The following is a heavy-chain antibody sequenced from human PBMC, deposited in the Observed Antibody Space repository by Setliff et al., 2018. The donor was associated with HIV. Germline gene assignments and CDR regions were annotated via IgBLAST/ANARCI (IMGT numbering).Heavy chain of an antibody. Sequence: SETLSLTCIVSGGSISSDYWSWIRQTPGKGLEWIGYIYSGGSTQYNPSLKSRVTLSVDTSKHQFSLKLSSVTAADTAVYYCARVQMAYAAFDVWGQGTMVTVSS. CDR1: GGSISSDY. V-gene: IGHV4-59*01. D-gene: IGHD4-17*01. CDR3: ARVQMAYAAFDV. CDR2: IYSGGST. J-gene: IGHJ3*01.